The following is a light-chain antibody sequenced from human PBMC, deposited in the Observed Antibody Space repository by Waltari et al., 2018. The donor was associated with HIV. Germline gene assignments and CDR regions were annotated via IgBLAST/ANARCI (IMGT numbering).Light chain of an antibody. Sequence: QSVLTQPPPVSGAPGQRVTIARTGTWSNIGAGFDVHWSQQIPGNAPKLLIYNNNIRPSGVPDLFSGSKSGTSASLAITGLQSEDEADYYCQSYDMSQSGSLVFGGGTKLTVL. CDR3: QSYDMSQSGSLV. V-gene: IGLV1-40*01. CDR2: NNN. J-gene: IGLJ2*01. CDR1: WSNIGAGFD.